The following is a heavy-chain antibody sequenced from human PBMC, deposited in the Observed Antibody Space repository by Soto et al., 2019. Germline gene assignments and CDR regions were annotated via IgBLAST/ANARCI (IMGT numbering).Heavy chain of an antibody. CDR3: AKEHQLLGDYHWFDP. D-gene: IGHD2-2*01. Sequence: ASVKVSCKASGYPSTGYYMHWVRQAPGQGLEWMGWINPNSGVTNYAQKFQDRVTMTRDTSISTAYMELSSLISDDTAVYYCAKEHQLLGDYHWFDPWGQGTLVTVSS. J-gene: IGHJ5*02. V-gene: IGHV1-2*02. CDR2: INPNSGVT. CDR1: GYPSTGYY.